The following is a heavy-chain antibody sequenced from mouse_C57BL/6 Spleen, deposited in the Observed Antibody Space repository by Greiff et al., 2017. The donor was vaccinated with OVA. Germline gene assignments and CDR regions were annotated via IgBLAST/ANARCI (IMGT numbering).Heavy chain of an antibody. CDR1: GFTFSSYA. Sequence: EVQLVESGGGLVKPGGSLKLSCAASGFTFSSYAMSWVRQTPEKRLEWVATISDGGSYTYYPDNVKGRFTISRDNAKNNLYLQMSHLKSEDTAMYYCARSYYSNYCFDYWGQGTTLTVSS. J-gene: IGHJ2*01. D-gene: IGHD2-5*01. V-gene: IGHV5-4*01. CDR2: ISDGGSYT. CDR3: ARSYYSNYCFDY.